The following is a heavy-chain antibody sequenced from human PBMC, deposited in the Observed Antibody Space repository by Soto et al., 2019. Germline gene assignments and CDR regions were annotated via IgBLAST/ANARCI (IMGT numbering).Heavy chain of an antibody. CDR3: VHPSPVTTGGDY. Sequence: QITLKESGPTLVKPTQTLTLTCTFSGFSLSTTGVGVGWIRQPPGKALDWLALIYWDDDKRYSPSLKSRLTNTQHTSKNQAGLTMTNMDPIDTPKYYCVHPSPVTTGGDYWGQGTLVTVSS. CDR2: IYWDDDK. V-gene: IGHV2-5*02. CDR1: GFSLSTTGVG. D-gene: IGHD4-17*01. J-gene: IGHJ4*02.